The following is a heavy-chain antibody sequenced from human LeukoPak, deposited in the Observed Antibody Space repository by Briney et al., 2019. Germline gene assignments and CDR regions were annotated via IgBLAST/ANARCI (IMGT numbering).Heavy chain of an antibody. CDR3: ARGRLTGRYYFDY. CDR2: IYYTGSS. D-gene: IGHD7-27*01. J-gene: IGHJ4*02. CDR1: GASISNYY. Sequence: SETLSLTCNVSGASISNYYWTWIRQPPGKGLEWIGYIYYTGSSSYNPSLRSRVTISLDTSKNQFSLKVSSVTAADTAVYYCARGRLTGRYYFDYWGQGTLVTVSS. V-gene: IGHV4-59*08.